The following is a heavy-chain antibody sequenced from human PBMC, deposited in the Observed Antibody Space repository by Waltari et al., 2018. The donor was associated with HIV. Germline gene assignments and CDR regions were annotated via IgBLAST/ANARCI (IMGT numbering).Heavy chain of an antibody. CDR1: GITFFNSYA. CDR2: ISDASTAL. CDR3: AKDRRQGYYHDRSGERPFDY. Sequence: QVQLVESGGGVVQPGRSLRLSCAASGITFFNSYAMHWVRQAPGKGLEWMSTISDASTALYYADSVKGRFTISRDKSKNTLYLQMNSLRGEDTAVYYCAKDRRQGYYHDRSGERPFDYWGQGTLVTVSS. J-gene: IGHJ4*02. V-gene: IGHV3-30*18. D-gene: IGHD3-22*01.